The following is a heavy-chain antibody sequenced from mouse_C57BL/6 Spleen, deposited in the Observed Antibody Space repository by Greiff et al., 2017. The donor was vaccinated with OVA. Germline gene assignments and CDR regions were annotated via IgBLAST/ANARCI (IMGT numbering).Heavy chain of an antibody. CDR3: ARRTTVVGGDYFDY. CDR2: IWTGGGT. J-gene: IGHJ2*01. Sequence: VQGVESGPGLVAPSQSLSITCTVSGFSLTSYAISWVRQPPGKGLEWLGVIWTGGGTNYNSALKSRLSISKDNSKSQVFLKMNSLQTDDTARYYCARRTTVVGGDYFDYWGQGTTLTVSS. CDR1: GFSLTSYA. V-gene: IGHV2-9-1*01. D-gene: IGHD1-1*01.